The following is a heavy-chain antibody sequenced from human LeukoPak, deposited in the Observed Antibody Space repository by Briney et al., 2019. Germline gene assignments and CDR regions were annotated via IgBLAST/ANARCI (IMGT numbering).Heavy chain of an antibody. V-gene: IGHV3-7*01. CDR2: IKQDGSEK. J-gene: IGHJ4*02. D-gene: IGHD6-19*01. Sequence: PGGSLRLSCAASGFTFSSYWMSWVRQAPGKGLEWVANIKQDGSEKYYVDSVKGRFTISRDNAKNSLYLQMNSLRAEDTAVYYCARGGSGWYPFYFDCWGQGTLVTVSS. CDR3: ARGGSGWYPFYFDC. CDR1: GFTFSSYW.